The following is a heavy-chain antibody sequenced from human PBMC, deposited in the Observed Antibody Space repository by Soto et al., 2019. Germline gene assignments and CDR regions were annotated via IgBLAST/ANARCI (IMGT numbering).Heavy chain of an antibody. J-gene: IGHJ4*02. CDR2: ISSSSSYI. Sequence: VGSLRLSGAASGFTFSSYSMNWVRQAPGKGLEWVSSISSSSSYIYYADSVKGRFTISRDNAKNSLYLQMNSLRAEDTAVYYCARERSPRYFDCLLGDFDYWGQGTLVTVSS. V-gene: IGHV3-21*01. CDR1: GFTFSSYS. CDR3: ARERSPRYFDCLLGDFDY. D-gene: IGHD3-9*01.